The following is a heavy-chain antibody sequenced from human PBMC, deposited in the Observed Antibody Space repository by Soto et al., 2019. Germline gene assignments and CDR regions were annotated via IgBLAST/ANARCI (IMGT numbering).Heavy chain of an antibody. Sequence: SQTLSLTCAISGDSVSSNSAAWNWIRQSPSRGLEWLGRTYYRSKWYNDYAVSVKSRITINPDTSKNQFSLQLNSVTPADTAVYYCARDIVATRGVYYYGMDVWGQGTTVTVSS. D-gene: IGHD5-12*01. CDR2: TYYRSKWYN. CDR3: ARDIVATRGVYYYGMDV. CDR1: GDSVSSNSAA. V-gene: IGHV6-1*01. J-gene: IGHJ6*02.